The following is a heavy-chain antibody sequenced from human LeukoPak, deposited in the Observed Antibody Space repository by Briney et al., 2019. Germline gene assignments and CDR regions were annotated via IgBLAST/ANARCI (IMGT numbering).Heavy chain of an antibody. CDR1: GYTFTSYY. CDR3: AREGIAAAGDNNWFDP. D-gene: IGHD6-13*01. V-gene: IGHV1-2*04. Sequence: ASVKVSCKASGYTFTSYYMHWVRQAPGQGLEWMGWINPNSGGTNYAQKFQGWVTMTRDTSISTAYMELSRLRSDDTAVYYCAREGIAAAGDNNWFDPWGQGTLVTVSS. CDR2: INPNSGGT. J-gene: IGHJ5*02.